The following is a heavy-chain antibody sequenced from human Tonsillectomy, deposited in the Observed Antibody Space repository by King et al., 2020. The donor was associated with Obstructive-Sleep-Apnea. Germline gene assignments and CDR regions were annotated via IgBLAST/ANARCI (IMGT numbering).Heavy chain of an antibody. CDR3: ATARFDP. Sequence: VQLVESGGDLVKPGGSLRLSCAASVFNFVNAWMSWVRQAPGKGLEWVGRIKTIPDGATTDYAAPVRGRFTISRDDSRTKMYLQMNSLQIEDTAVYYCATARFDPWGQGTLVTVSP. CDR1: VFNFVNAW. CDR2: IKTIPDGATT. J-gene: IGHJ5*02. V-gene: IGHV3-15*01.